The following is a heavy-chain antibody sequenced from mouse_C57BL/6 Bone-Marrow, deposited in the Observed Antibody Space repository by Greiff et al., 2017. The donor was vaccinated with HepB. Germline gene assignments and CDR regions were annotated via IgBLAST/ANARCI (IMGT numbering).Heavy chain of an antibody. D-gene: IGHD1-1*02. J-gene: IGHJ3*01. V-gene: IGHV5-16*01. Sequence: EVQLVESEGGLVQPGSSMKLSCTASGFTFSDYYMAWVRQVPEKGLEWVANINYDGSSTYYLDSLKSRFIISRDNAKNILYLQMSSLKSEDTATYYCARGDDMAWFAYWGQGTLVTVSA. CDR3: ARGDDMAWFAY. CDR2: INYDGSST. CDR1: GFTFSDYY.